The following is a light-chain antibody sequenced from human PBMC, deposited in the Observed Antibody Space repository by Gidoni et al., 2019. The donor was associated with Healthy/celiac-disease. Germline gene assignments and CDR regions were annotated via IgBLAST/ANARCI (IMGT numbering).Light chain of an antibody. CDR2: GNT. J-gene: IGLJ3*02. Sequence: QSVLTQPPSVSGPPGPRVTISCTGSSANIGAGYDVHWYQQLPGTAPKLPIYGNTNRPSGVPDRFSGSKSGTSASLAITGLQAEDEADYYCQSYDSSLSGWVFGGGTKLTVL. CDR1: SANIGAGYD. CDR3: QSYDSSLSGWV. V-gene: IGLV1-40*01.